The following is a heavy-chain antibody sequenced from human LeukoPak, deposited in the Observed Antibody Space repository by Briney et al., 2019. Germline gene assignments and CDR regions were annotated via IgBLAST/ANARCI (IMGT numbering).Heavy chain of an antibody. CDR1: GGSFSGYY. V-gene: IGHV4-34*01. D-gene: IGHD6-19*01. CDR2: INHSGST. CDR3: ARDHSSRLHYFDY. J-gene: IGHJ4*02. Sequence: SETLSLTCAVYGGSFSGYYWSWIRQPPGKGLEWIGEINHSGSTNYNPSLKSRVTISVDTSKNQFSLKLSSVTAADTAVYYCARDHSSRLHYFDYWGQGTLVTVSS.